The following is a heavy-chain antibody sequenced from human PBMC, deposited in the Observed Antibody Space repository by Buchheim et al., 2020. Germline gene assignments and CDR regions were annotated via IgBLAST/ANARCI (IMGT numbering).Heavy chain of an antibody. J-gene: IGHJ4*02. CDR1: GGSISSGDYY. CDR3: ARGVRGYCSGGSCSYFDY. V-gene: IGHV4-30-4*01. CDR2: IYYSGST. D-gene: IGHD2-15*01. Sequence: QVQLQESGPGLVKPSQTLSLTCTVSGGSISSGDYYWSWIRQPPGKGLEWIGYIYYSGSTYYNPSLKTRVTISVDTSKNQFSLKLSSVTAADTAVYYCARGVRGYCSGGSCSYFDYWGQGTL.